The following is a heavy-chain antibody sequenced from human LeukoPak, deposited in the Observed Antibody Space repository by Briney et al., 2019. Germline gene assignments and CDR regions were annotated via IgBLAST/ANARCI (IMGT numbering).Heavy chain of an antibody. D-gene: IGHD3-22*01. J-gene: IGHJ4*02. CDR1: GYTFTGYY. CDR3: ATGYYDSSGYSPIDY. Sequence: ASVKVSCKASGYTFTGYYMHWVRQAPGQGLEWMGWINPNSGGTNYAQKFQGRVTMTEDTSTDTAYMELSSLRSEDTAVYYCATGYYDSSGYSPIDYWGQGTLVTVSS. CDR2: INPNSGGT. V-gene: IGHV1-2*02.